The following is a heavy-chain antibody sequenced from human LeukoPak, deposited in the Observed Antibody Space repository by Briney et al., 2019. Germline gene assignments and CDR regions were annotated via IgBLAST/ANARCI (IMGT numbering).Heavy chain of an antibody. J-gene: IGHJ3*02. D-gene: IGHD6-6*01. Sequence: GASVKVSCKVSGYTLTELSMHWVRQAPGKGLEWMGGFDPEDGETIYAQKFQGRVTMTEDTSTDTAYMELSSLRSEDTAVYYCATDRSRPKGPTAFDIWGQGTMVTVSS. CDR3: ATDRSRPKGPTAFDI. V-gene: IGHV1-24*01. CDR1: GYTLTELS. CDR2: FDPEDGET.